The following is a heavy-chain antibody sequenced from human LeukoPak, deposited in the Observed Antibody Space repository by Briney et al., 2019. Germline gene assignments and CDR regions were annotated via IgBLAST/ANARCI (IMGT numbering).Heavy chain of an antibody. CDR1: GFTLSSYG. D-gene: IGHD3-9*01. Sequence: GGSLRLSCAASGFTLSSYGMHWVRQAPGKGLEWVAVIWYDGSNKYYADSVKGRFTISRDNSKNTLYLQMNSLRAEDTAVYYCARDGDYDILTGYYTGPPIAYWGQGTLVTVSS. CDR3: ARDGDYDILTGYYTGPPIAY. J-gene: IGHJ4*02. CDR2: IWYDGSNK. V-gene: IGHV3-33*01.